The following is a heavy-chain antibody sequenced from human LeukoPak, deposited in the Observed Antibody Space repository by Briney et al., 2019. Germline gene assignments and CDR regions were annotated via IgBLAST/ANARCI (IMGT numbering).Heavy chain of an antibody. V-gene: IGHV1-2*02. Sequence: ASVKVSCKASGYTFTGYYMHWVRQAPGQGLEWMGWINPNSGGTNYVQKFQGRVTMTRDTSISTAYMELSRLRSDDTAVYYCARPLDFWTSLAPDYWGQGTLVTVSS. J-gene: IGHJ4*02. D-gene: IGHD3-3*01. CDR1: GYTFTGYY. CDR3: ARPLDFWTSLAPDY. CDR2: INPNSGGT.